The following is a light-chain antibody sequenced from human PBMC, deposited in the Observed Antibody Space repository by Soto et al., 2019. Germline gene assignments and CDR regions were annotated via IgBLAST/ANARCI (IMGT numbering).Light chain of an antibody. CDR2: YVS. Sequence: QSVLTQPASVSGSPGQSITISCTGTSSDVGGYNYVSWYQQHPGKAPKFMIYYVSNRPSGVSNRFSGSKSDNTASLTIPGLQAEDEADYYCSSYTTSNTRQIVFGTGTKVTVL. CDR3: SSYTTSNTRQIV. CDR1: SSDVGGYNY. V-gene: IGLV2-14*01. J-gene: IGLJ1*01.